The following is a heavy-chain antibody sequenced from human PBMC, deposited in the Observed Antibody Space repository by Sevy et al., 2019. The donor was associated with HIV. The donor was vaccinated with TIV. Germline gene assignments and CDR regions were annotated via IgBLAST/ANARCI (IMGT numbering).Heavy chain of an antibody. V-gene: IGHV3-48*02. Sequence: GGSLRLSCAASGFTFSSYSMNWVRQAPGKGLEWVSYISSSISTKYYADSVKGRFTISRDNAKNSLYLQMNSLRDEDTAVYYCARDPTFVLRFLEWSNYMDVWGKGTTVTVSS. J-gene: IGHJ6*03. CDR1: GFTFSSYS. D-gene: IGHD3-3*01. CDR2: ISSSISTK. CDR3: ARDPTFVLRFLEWSNYMDV.